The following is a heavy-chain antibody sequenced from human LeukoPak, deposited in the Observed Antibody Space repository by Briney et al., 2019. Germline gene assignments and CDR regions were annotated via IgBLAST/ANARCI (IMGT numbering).Heavy chain of an antibody. CDR1: GFTFSSYG. J-gene: IGHJ6*03. CDR2: IRYDGTNK. V-gene: IGHV3-30*02. D-gene: IGHD2-2*01. CDR3: AKTPRGYCSSTSCSYYYYYMDV. Sequence: GSLRLSCAASGFTFSSYGMHWVRQAPGKGLECVAFIRYDGTNKYYADSVKGRFTISRDNSKNTLYLQMNSLRAEDTAVYYCAKTPRGYCSSTSCSYYYYYMDVWGKGTTVTVSS.